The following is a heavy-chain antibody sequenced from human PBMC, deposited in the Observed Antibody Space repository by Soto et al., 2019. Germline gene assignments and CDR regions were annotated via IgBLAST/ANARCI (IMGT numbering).Heavy chain of an antibody. J-gene: IGHJ5*02. CDR3: ARVNWNYVRLDP. CDR2: ISAYNGNT. Sequence: ASVKVSCKASGYTFTSYGISWVRQAPGQGLEWMGWISAYNGNTNYAQKPQGRVTMTTDTSTSTAYMELRSLRSDDTAVYYCARVNWNYVRLDPWGQGTLVTVSS. CDR1: GYTFTSYG. V-gene: IGHV1-18*01. D-gene: IGHD1-7*01.